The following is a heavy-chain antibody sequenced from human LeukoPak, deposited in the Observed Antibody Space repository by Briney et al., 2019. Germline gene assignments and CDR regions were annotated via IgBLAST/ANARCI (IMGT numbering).Heavy chain of an antibody. CDR3: ARGVNYYGSGSYYPNNYYYYGMDV. J-gene: IGHJ6*02. CDR1: GFTVSSNY. D-gene: IGHD3-10*01. CDR2: IYSGGGT. Sequence: QPGGSLRLSCAASGFTVSSNYVSWVRQAPGKGLEWVSVIYSGGGTYYADSVKGRVTISRDNSKNTLYLRMNSLRAEDTDVYYWARGVNYYGSGSYYPNNYYYYGMDVWGQGTTVTVSS. V-gene: IGHV3-66*01.